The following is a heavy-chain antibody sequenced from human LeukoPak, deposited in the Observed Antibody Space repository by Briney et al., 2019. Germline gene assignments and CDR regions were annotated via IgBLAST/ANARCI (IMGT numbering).Heavy chain of an antibody. Sequence: LSGGSLRLSCAASGFTFSSYAMSWVRQAPGKGLEWVSAISGSGGSTYYADSVKGRFTISRDNPKNTLCLQMNSLRAEDTAVYYCAKEPSPGIAVAGTVYYWGQGTLVTVSS. J-gene: IGHJ4*02. D-gene: IGHD6-19*01. V-gene: IGHV3-23*01. CDR3: AKEPSPGIAVAGTVYY. CDR2: ISGSGGST. CDR1: GFTFSSYA.